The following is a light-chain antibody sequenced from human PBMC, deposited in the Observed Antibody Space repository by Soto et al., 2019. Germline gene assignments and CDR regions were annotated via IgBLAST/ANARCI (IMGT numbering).Light chain of an antibody. CDR1: SSNIGAGYD. CDR3: QSYDSSLSGSV. CDR2: GNN. Sequence: QSALTQPPSVSGAPGQRVTISCTGSSSNIGAGYDVHWYQLLPGTAPKLLIYGNNNRPSGVPDRFSGSKSGTSASLAITGLQAEDEAHYYCQSYDSSLSGSVFGGGTQLTVL. V-gene: IGLV1-40*01. J-gene: IGLJ2*01.